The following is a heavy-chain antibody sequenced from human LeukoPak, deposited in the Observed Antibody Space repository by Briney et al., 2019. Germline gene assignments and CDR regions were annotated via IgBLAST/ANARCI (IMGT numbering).Heavy chain of an antibody. CDR1: GYSICSGYY. V-gene: IGHV4-38-2*01. Sequence: SSETLSLTCAVSGYSICSGYYWGWIRQPPGKGLEWIGSIYHSGSTYYNPSLKSRVTISVDTSKNQFSLKLSSVTAADTAVYYCARAMYYDFWSGYPNFDYWGQGTLVTVSS. CDR3: ARAMYYDFWSGYPNFDY. J-gene: IGHJ4*02. D-gene: IGHD3-3*01. CDR2: IYHSGST.